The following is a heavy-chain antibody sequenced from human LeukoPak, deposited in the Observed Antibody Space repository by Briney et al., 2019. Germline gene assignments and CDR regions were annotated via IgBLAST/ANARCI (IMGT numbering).Heavy chain of an antibody. Sequence: SVKVSCTASGLTFTSSAMQWVRQARGQRLEWIGWIVVGSGNTNYAQKFQERVTITRDMSTSTAYMELSSLRSEDTAVYYCAADPPGSSPLGYWGQGTLVTVSS. CDR2: IVVGSGNT. D-gene: IGHD1-26*01. CDR3: AADPPGSSPLGY. CDR1: GLTFTSSA. V-gene: IGHV1-58*02. J-gene: IGHJ4*02.